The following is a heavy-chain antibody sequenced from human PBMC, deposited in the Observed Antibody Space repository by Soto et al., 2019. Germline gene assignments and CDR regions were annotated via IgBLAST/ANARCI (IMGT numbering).Heavy chain of an antibody. CDR2: ISYDGSNK. J-gene: IGHJ4*02. CDR1: GFTFSSYG. Sequence: PGGSLRLSCAASGFTFSSYGMHWVRQAPGKGLEWVAVISYDGSNKYYAESVKGRFTISRDNSKNTLYLQMNSLRAEDTAVYYCAKDLYRYGYSGSDYWGQGTLVTVSS. V-gene: IGHV3-30*18. CDR3: AKDLYRYGYSGSDY. D-gene: IGHD5-12*01.